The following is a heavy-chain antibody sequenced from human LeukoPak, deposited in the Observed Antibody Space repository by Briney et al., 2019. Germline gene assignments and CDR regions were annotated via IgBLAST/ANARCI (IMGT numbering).Heavy chain of an antibody. D-gene: IGHD1-26*01. CDR3: ARGVYGSQDY. CDR1: GFMFIGYG. CDR2: IRYDGRHE. V-gene: IGHV3-30*02. J-gene: IGHJ4*02. Sequence: GGSLRLSCEASGFMFIGYGMHWVRQTPGEGLEWVAFIRYDGRHEYYTDSVKGRFTISRDNSKNTLYLQMSSLRSEDTAVYYCARGVYGSQDYWGQGTLVTVSS.